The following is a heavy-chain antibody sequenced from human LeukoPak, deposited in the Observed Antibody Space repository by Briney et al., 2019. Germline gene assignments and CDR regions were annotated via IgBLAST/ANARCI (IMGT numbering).Heavy chain of an antibody. CDR1: GFTVRSSY. D-gene: IGHD2-8*01. CDR2: LYYDDSA. J-gene: IGHJ6*04. CDR3: VREGYCTIPSCSV. V-gene: IGHV3-53*01. Sequence: HPGGSLRLSCAASGFTVRSSYMSWVRQAPGKGLEWVSILYYDDSADYSDSVKGRFTISRDNSKNTLYLQMNSLRAEDTAVYYCVREGYCTIPSCSVWGKGTTVTVSS.